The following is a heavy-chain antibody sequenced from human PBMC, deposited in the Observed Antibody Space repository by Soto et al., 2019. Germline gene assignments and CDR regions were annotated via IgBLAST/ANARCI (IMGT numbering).Heavy chain of an antibody. CDR2: ISSSGSTI. V-gene: IGHV3-11*01. CDR1: GFTFSDYY. CDR3: ARDHIESYYYYYMDV. J-gene: IGHJ6*03. Sequence: GGSLRLSCAASGFTFSDYYMSWIRQAPGKGLEWVSYISSSGSTIYYADSVKGRFTISRDNAKNSLYLQMNSLRVEDTAVYYCARDHIESYYYYYMDVWGKGTTVTVSS.